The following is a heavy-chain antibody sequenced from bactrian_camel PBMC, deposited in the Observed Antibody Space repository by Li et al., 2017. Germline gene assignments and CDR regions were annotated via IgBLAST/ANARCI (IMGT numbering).Heavy chain of an antibody. CDR3: AAHLPSRPIGDMGWAACEFNY. J-gene: IGHJ4*01. V-gene: IGHV3S55*01. CDR1: TATNDLYC. Sequence: HVQLVESGGGSVQAGGSLRLSCAASTATNDLYCMGWLRQYPGKEREDVATIDSGGGTTYVDSVKGRFTISKDNAKNTLYLQMNSLKPEDTAMYYCAAHLPSRPIGDMGWAACEFNYWDQGTQATVS. CDR2: IDSGGGT. D-gene: IGHD7*01.